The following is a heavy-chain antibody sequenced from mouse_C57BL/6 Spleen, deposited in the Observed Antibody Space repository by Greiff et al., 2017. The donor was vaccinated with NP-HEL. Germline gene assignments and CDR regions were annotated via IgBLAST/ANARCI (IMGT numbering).Heavy chain of an antibody. CDR1: GYTFTDYY. J-gene: IGHJ4*01. CDR3: AREGGGYYAMDY. CDR2: INPYNGGT. V-gene: IGHV1-19*01. Sequence: EVKLMESGPVLVKPGASVKMSCTASGYTFTDYYMNWVKQSHGKSLEWIGVINPYNGGTSYNQKFKGKATLTVDQSSSPAYLELILLPSADSAVFYCAREGGGYYAMDYWGQGTSVTVSA.